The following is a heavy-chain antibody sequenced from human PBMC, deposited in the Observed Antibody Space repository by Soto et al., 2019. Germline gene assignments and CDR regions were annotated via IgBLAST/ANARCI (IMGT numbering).Heavy chain of an antibody. CDR3: ARTSSVAYGYGFDY. V-gene: IGHV4-31*03. J-gene: IGHJ4*02. CDR1: GGSISSGCYY. CDR2: IYYSGST. D-gene: IGHD5-18*01. Sequence: PSETLSLTSPVSGGSISSGCYYWSWIRQHPGKGLEWIGYIYYSGSTYYNPSLKSRVTISVDTSKNQFSLKLSSVTAADTAVYYCARTSSVAYGYGFDYWGQGTLVTVSS.